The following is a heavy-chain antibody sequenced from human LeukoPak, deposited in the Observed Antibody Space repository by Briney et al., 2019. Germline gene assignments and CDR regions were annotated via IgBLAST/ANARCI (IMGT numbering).Heavy chain of an antibody. CDR3: ARAIRCSSTSCYGSNWFDP. Sequence: SETLSLTCAVSGGSISSSNWWSWVRQPPGKGLEWIGEIYHSGSTNYNPSLKSRVTISVDTSKNQFSLKLSSVTAADTAVYYCARAIRCSSTSCYGSNWFDPWGQGTLVTVSS. D-gene: IGHD2-2*01. V-gene: IGHV4-4*02. CDR1: GGSISSSNW. J-gene: IGHJ5*02. CDR2: IYHSGST.